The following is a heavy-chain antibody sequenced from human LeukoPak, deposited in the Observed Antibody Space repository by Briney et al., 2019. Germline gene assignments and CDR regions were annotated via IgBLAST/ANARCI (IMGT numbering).Heavy chain of an antibody. D-gene: IGHD3-16*01. Sequence: GGSLRLSCTASGLTFSTYWIHWVRHAPGKGVVWVSHIKFDGSLASYADSVNGRFTISTDNAKNTLYLQMNSLGIEDTAVYYCVTGHYDSRMYFDLWGRGTLVTVSS. CDR3: VTGHYDSRMYFDL. CDR1: GLTFSTYW. CDR2: IKFDGSLA. V-gene: IGHV3-74*01. J-gene: IGHJ2*01.